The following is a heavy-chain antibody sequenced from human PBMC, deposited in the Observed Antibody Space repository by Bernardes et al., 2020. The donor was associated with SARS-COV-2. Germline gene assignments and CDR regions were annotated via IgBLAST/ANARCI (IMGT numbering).Heavy chain of an antibody. CDR1: GYTFTSYG. CDR2: ISAYNGNT. CDR3: ARDWGRTRITIFGVVPRGVYGMDV. Sequence: ASVKVSCKASGYTFTSYGISWVRQAPGQGLEWMGWISAYNGNTNYAQKLQGRVTMTTDTSTSTAYMELRSLRSDDTAVYYCARDWGRTRITIFGVVPRGVYGMDVWGQGTTVTVSS. J-gene: IGHJ6*02. V-gene: IGHV1-18*01. D-gene: IGHD3-3*01.